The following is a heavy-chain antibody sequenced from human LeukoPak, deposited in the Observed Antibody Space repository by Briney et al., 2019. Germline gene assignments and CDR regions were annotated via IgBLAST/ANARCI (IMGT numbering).Heavy chain of an antibody. D-gene: IGHD2-2*01. CDR3: ARGRPLGYCSSTSCYSWFDP. V-gene: IGHV4-34*01. J-gene: IGHJ5*02. Sequence: SETLSLTCAVYGVSFSGYYWSWIRQPPGKGLEWIGEINHSGSTNYIPSLKSRVTISVDTSKNQFSLKLSSVTAADTAVYYCARGRPLGYCSSTSCYSWFDPWGQGTLVTVSS. CDR1: GVSFSGYY. CDR2: INHSGST.